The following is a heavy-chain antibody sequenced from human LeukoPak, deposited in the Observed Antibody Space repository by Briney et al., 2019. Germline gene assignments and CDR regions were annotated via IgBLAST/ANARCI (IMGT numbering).Heavy chain of an antibody. CDR2: IYYSGST. D-gene: IGHD5-24*01. J-gene: IGHJ6*03. CDR3: ARGRDEAERWLHLDDYYYMDV. V-gene: IGHV4-39*07. Sequence: PSETLSLTCTVSGGSISSSSYYWGWIRQPPGKGLEWIGSIYYSGSTNYNPSLKSRVTISVDTSKNQFSLKLSSVTAADTAVYYCARGRDEAERWLHLDDYYYMDVWGKGTTVTISS. CDR1: GGSISSSSYY.